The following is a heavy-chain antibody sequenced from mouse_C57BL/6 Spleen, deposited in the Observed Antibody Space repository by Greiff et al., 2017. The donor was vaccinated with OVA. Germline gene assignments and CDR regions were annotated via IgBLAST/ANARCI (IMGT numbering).Heavy chain of an antibody. CDR2: IHPNSGST. CDR1: GYTFTSYW. J-gene: IGHJ2*01. Sequence: QVQLQQPGAELVKPGASVKLSCKASGYTFTSYWTHWVKQRPGQGLEWIGMIHPNSGSTNYNEKFKSKATLTVDKSSSTAYMQLSSLTSEDSAVYYCARYPQRGQDYWGQGTTLTVSS. V-gene: IGHV1-64*01. CDR3: ARYPQRGQDY. D-gene: IGHD4-1*02.